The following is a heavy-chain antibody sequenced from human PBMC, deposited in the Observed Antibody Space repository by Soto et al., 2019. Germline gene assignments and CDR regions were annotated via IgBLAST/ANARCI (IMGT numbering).Heavy chain of an antibody. D-gene: IGHD6-6*01. J-gene: IGHJ4*02. CDR2: FDPEDGET. V-gene: IGHV1-24*01. CDR3: AYPSSKYGGGPFAY. Sequence: ASVKVSCKVSGYTLTELSMHWVRQAPGKGLEWMGGFDPEDGETIYAQKFQGRVTMTEDTSTDTAYMELSSLRSEDTAVYYCAYPSSKYGGGPFAYWGQSILVTASS. CDR1: GYTLTELS.